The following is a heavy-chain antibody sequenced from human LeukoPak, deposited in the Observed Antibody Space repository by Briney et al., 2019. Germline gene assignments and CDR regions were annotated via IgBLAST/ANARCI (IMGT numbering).Heavy chain of an antibody. D-gene: IGHD4-17*01. CDR3: AKGTDYGGYGVDYYYYMDV. Sequence: GGSLRLSCAASGFAVSNSGINWVRQAPGKGLEWVSSMSASRGYIYYADSVRGRFTISRDNARNSVFLQMNSLRAEDTAVYYCAKGTDYGGYGVDYYYYMDVWGKGTTVTISS. CDR2: MSASRGYI. V-gene: IGHV3-21*04. J-gene: IGHJ6*03. CDR1: GFAVSNSG.